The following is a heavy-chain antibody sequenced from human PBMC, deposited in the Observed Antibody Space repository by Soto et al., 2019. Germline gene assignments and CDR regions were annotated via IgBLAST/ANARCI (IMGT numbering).Heavy chain of an antibody. CDR3: AKDGYSVEVRRPGDYARYYYYGMDV. Sequence: GGSLRLSCAASGFTFSSYGMHWVRQAPGKGLEWVAVISYDGSNKYYADSVKGRFTISRDNSKNTLYLQMNSLRAEDTAVYYCAKDGYSVEVRRPGDYARYYYYGMDVWGQGATVTVSS. CDR1: GFTFSSYG. CDR2: ISYDGSNK. D-gene: IGHD4-17*01. J-gene: IGHJ6*02. V-gene: IGHV3-30*18.